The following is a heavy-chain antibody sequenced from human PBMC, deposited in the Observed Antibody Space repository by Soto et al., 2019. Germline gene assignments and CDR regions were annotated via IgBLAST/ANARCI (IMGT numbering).Heavy chain of an antibody. Sequence: PGESLKISCKGSGYSFTSYWIGWVRQMPGKGLEWMGIIYPGDSDTRYSPSFQGQVTISADKSISTAYLQWSSLKASDTAIYYCARTAAAGKYYYGVDVWGQGTTVTVSS. CDR3: ARTAAAGKYYYGVDV. CDR2: IYPGDSDT. D-gene: IGHD6-13*01. V-gene: IGHV5-51*01. J-gene: IGHJ6*02. CDR1: GYSFTSYW.